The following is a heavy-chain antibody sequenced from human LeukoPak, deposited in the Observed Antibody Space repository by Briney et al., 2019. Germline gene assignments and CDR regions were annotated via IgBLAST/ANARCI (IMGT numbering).Heavy chain of an antibody. D-gene: IGHD3-22*01. CDR2: IYHSGST. J-gene: IGHJ6*02. V-gene: IGHV4-30-2*01. CDR3: ARTYYYDSSGYYPHYGMDV. Sequence: SETLSLTCAVSGGSISSGGYSWNWIRQPPGKGLEWIGYIYHSGSTYYNPSLKSRVTISVDRSKNQFSLKLSSVTAADTAVYYCARTYYYDSSGYYPHYGMDVWGQGTTVTVSS. CDR1: GGSISSGGYS.